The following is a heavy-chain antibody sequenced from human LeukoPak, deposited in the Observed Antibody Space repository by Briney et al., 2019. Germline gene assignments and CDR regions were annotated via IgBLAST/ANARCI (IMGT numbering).Heavy chain of an antibody. D-gene: IGHD2-2*01. Sequence: GESLKTSCKGSGYSFTSYWIGWVRQMPGKGLGWMGIIYPGDSDTRYSPSFQGQVTISADKSISTAYLQWSSLKASDTAMYYCARQWGRYCSSTSCYADYWGQGTLVTVSS. J-gene: IGHJ4*02. CDR1: GYSFTSYW. V-gene: IGHV5-51*01. CDR2: IYPGDSDT. CDR3: ARQWGRYCSSTSCYADY.